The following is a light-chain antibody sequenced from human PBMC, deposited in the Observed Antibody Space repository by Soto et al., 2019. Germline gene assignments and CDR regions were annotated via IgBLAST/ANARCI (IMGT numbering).Light chain of an antibody. CDR1: QSVSSSY. CDR2: GAS. V-gene: IGKV3-15*01. Sequence: EIVLTQSPGTLSLSPGERATLSCRASQSVSSSYLAWYQQKPGQAPRLLIYGASTRAAGIPARFNGGGSGTEFTLTISSLQSEDFALYYCQQFHNWPLSFGGGTKVDIK. J-gene: IGKJ4*01. CDR3: QQFHNWPLS.